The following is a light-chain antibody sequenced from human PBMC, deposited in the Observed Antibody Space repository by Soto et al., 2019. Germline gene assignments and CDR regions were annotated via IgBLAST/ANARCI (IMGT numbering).Light chain of an antibody. CDR3: QQYNSYGT. V-gene: IGKV1-5*01. Sequence: DIQMTQSPSTLSASVGDGVTITCRASQSISSWLAWYQQKPGKAPKLLIYDASTLESGVPSRFSGSGSGTEFTLTISSLQPDDFATYYYQQYNSYGTFGQGTKV. CDR2: DAS. CDR1: QSISSW. J-gene: IGKJ1*01.